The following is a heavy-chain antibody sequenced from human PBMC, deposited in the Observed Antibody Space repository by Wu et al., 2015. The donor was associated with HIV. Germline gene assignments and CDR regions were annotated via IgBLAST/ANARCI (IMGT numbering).Heavy chain of an antibody. CDR2: IIPIYGTT. J-gene: IGHJ3*01. Sequence: QVQLVQSGAEVKKPGSSVKVSCKASGGSFSNYAMSWVRQAPGEGLEWMGKIIPIYGTTNYAPKFQGRVTITADESTNTAYLELSSLRSEDTAVYYCARGTGKLRYLSGYYRGVAFDVWGQGDNGXRLF. CDR1: GGSFSNYA. V-gene: IGHV1-69*13. D-gene: IGHD3-3*01. CDR3: ARGTGKLRYLSGYYRGVAFDV.